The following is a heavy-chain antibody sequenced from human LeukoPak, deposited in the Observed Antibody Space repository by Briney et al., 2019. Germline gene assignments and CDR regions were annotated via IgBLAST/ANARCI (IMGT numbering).Heavy chain of an antibody. V-gene: IGHV3-9*01. CDR3: AKDIRYYYGSGSYFDY. D-gene: IGHD3-10*01. Sequence: GGSLTLSCEDSGFTFRSYEMNWVRQAPGKGLEWVSGISWNSGSIGYADSVKGRFTISRDNAKNSLYLQMNSLRAEDTALYYCAKDIRYYYGSGSYFDYWGQGTLVTVSS. CDR2: ISWNSGSI. CDR1: GFTFRSYE. J-gene: IGHJ4*02.